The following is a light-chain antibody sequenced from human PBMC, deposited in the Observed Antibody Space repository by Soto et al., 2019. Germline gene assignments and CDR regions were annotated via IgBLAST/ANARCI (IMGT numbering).Light chain of an antibody. CDR2: DAY. V-gene: IGKV3-11*01. CDR3: QQRAKWPRT. J-gene: IGKJ2*01. CDR1: QSVDRY. Sequence: EVVLTQSPDTLTLSPGETATLSCRASQSVDRYVDWYQQKLGQAPRLLIYDAYTRATGVAARFTGSGSATDFSLTITSLEPEDFAVYYCQQRAKWPRTFCPGTKVE.